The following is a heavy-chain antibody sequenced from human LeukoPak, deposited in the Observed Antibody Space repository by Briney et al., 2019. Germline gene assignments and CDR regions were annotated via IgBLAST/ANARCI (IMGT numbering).Heavy chain of an antibody. Sequence: GGSLRLSCAASGFIFDNYAMNWVRQAPGKGLEWVSVIYSGGSTYYADSVKGRFTISRDNSKRTLFLQMNSLRAEDTAFYYCAKAELGVGTFFDYWGQGTLVTVSS. J-gene: IGHJ4*02. V-gene: IGHV3-23*03. CDR1: GFIFDNYA. CDR3: AKAELGVGTFFDY. D-gene: IGHD3-3*01. CDR2: IYSGGST.